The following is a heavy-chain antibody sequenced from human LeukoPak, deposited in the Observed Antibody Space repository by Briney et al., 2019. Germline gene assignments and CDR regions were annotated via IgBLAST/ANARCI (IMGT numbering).Heavy chain of an antibody. CDR3: ASIATRKSTFDI. CDR2: IYTSGSI. CDR1: GGSISSYY. Sequence: SETLSLTCTVSGGSISSYYWSWIRQPAGEGLEWIGRIYTSGSINYNPSLKSRVTMSVDTSKNQFSLKLRSVTAADTAVYYCASIATRKSTFDIWGQGTMVTVSS. V-gene: IGHV4-4*07. J-gene: IGHJ3*02. D-gene: IGHD6-6*01.